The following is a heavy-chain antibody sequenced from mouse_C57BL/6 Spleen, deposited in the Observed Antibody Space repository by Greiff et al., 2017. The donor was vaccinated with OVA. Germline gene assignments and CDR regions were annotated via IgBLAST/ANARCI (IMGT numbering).Heavy chain of an antibody. CDR2: ISSGSSTI. CDR3: AREPLRDAMDY. V-gene: IGHV5-17*01. CDR1: GFTFSDYG. J-gene: IGHJ4*01. Sequence: EVKVVESGGGLVKPGGSLKLSCAASGFTFSDYGMPWVRQAPETGLEWVAYISSGSSTIYYADTVKGRFTISRDNAKNTLFLQMTSLRSEDTAMYYCAREPLRDAMDYWGQGTSVTVSS.